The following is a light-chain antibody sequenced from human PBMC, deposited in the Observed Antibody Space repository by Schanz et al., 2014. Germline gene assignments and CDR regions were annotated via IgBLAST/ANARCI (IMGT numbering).Light chain of an antibody. Sequence: VMTQSPATLSVSPGERATLSCRASQSVSSNLAWYQQKPGQAPRLLIYGASTRATGLSARFSGSGSGTDFTLTIPRLQSEDVAIYYCQQYKNWPETFGQGTKLEIK. CDR2: GAS. CDR1: QSVSSN. V-gene: IGKV3-15*01. CDR3: QQYKNWPET. J-gene: IGKJ2*01.